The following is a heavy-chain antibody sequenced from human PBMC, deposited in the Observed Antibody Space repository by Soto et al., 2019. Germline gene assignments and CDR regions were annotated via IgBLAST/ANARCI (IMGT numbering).Heavy chain of an antibody. CDR2: ISGSGGST. D-gene: IGHD1-26*01. CDR3: AKDIGTSFVQGWEYYMDV. Sequence: GGSLRLSCAASGFTFSSYAMSWVRQAPGKGLEWVSAISGSGGSTYYADSVKGRFTISRDNSKNTLYLQMNSLRAEDTAVYYCAKDIGTSFVQGWEYYMDVWGKGTTVTVSS. J-gene: IGHJ6*03. V-gene: IGHV3-23*01. CDR1: GFTFSSYA.